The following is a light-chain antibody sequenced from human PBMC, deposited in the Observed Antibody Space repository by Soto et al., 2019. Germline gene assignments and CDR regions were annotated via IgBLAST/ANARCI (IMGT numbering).Light chain of an antibody. V-gene: IGKV3-11*01. J-gene: IGKJ4*01. CDR2: DAS. CDR3: QHRSGGWPALT. CDR1: QSVSRY. Sequence: EIVLTQSPATLSLSPGERATLSCRASQSVSRYLAWYQQKPGQAPRLLIYDASNRATGIPARFSGSGSGTDFTLTISSLEPEDFALYFCQHRSGGWPALTFGGGTKVEIK.